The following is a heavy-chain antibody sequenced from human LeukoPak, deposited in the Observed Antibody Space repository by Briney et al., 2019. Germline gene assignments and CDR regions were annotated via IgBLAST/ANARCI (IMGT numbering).Heavy chain of an antibody. CDR2: IYYSGST. Sequence: SETLSLTCTVSGGSISSYYWSWIRQPPGKGLEWIGYIYYSGSTNYNPSLKSRVTISVDTSKNQFSLKLSSVTAADTAVYYCARHDYYGSGRFYYYYYMDVWGKGTTVTISS. CDR1: GGSISSYY. D-gene: IGHD3-10*01. V-gene: IGHV4-59*08. CDR3: ARHDYYGSGRFYYYYYMDV. J-gene: IGHJ6*03.